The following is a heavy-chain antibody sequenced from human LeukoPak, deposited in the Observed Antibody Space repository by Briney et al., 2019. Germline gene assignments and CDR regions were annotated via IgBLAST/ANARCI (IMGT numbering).Heavy chain of an antibody. CDR1: GFTFSSYA. CDR3: ATYYDSSGYYINLDY. D-gene: IGHD3-22*01. CDR2: ISGSGGST. J-gene: IGHJ4*02. V-gene: IGHV3-23*01. Sequence: GGSLRLSCAASGFTFSSYAMSWVRQAPGKGLEWVSAISGSGGSTYYADSVKGRFTISRDNSKNTLYLQMNSLRAEDTAVYYCATYYDSSGYYINLDYWGQGTLVTVSS.